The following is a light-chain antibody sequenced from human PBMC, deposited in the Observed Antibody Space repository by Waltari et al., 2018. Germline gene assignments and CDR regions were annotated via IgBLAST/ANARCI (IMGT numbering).Light chain of an antibody. V-gene: IGKV1-NL1*01. CDR1: QGISNS. CDR2: AAS. Sequence: DIQMTQSPSSLSASVGERVTITCRASQGISNSLAWYQQKPGKAPMLLLFAASRLQSGVPSRFSGSGSGTDYTLTLSSLQPEDFASYYCQQYYSTPRITFGQGTRLEIK. CDR3: QQYYSTPRIT. J-gene: IGKJ5*01.